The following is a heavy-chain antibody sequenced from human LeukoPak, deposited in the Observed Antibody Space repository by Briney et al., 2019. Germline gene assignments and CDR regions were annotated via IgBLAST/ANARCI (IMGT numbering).Heavy chain of an antibody. V-gene: IGHV3-11*01. CDR3: AREGDGYNPGY. CDR2: ISSSGSTI. D-gene: IGHD5-24*01. CDR1: AFAFSNHA. J-gene: IGHJ4*02. Sequence: GGSLRLSCTASAFAFSNHAMSWIRQAPGKGLEWVSYISSSGSTIYYADSVKGRFTISRDNAKNSLYLQMNSLRAEDTAVYYCAREGDGYNPGYWGQGTLVTVSS.